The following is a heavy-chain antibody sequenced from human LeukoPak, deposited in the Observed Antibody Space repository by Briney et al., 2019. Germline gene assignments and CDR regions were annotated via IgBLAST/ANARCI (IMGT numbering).Heavy chain of an antibody. CDR3: ARGDKLIVGATTPYYYYGMDV. D-gene: IGHD1-26*01. CDR1: GFTFSSYA. J-gene: IGHJ6*02. Sequence: GGSLRLSCAASGFTFSSYAMHWVRQAPGKGLEWVAVISYDGSNKYYADSVKGRFTISSDNSRNTLCLQMSSLRAEDTAMYYCARGDKLIVGATTPYYYYGMDVWGQGTTVTVSS. CDR2: ISYDGSNK. V-gene: IGHV3-30-3*01.